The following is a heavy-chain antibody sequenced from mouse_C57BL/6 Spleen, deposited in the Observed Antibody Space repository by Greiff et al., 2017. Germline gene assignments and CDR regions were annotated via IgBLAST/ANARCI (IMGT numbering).Heavy chain of an antibody. D-gene: IGHD2-2*01. CDR2: IHPNSGST. CDR3: ASYGYDEGSAMDY. V-gene: IGHV1-64*01. J-gene: IGHJ4*01. CDR1: GYTFTSYW. Sequence: QVQLQQPGAELVKPGASVKLSCKASGYTFTSYWMHWVKQRPGQSLEWIGMIHPNSGSTNYNEKFKSKATLTVDKSSSTAYMQLSSLTSEDSAVYYCASYGYDEGSAMDYWGQGTSVTVSS.